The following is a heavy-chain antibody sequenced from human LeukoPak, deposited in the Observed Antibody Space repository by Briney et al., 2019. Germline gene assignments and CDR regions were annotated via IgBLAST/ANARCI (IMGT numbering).Heavy chain of an antibody. Sequence: PSETLSLTCAVYGGSFSGYYWSWIRQPPGKGLEWIGEINHSGSTNYNPSLKSRVTISVDTSKNQFSLKLSSVTAADTAVYYCARGRLLWFGELLYIGSDWFDPWGQGTLVTVSS. CDR2: INHSGST. J-gene: IGHJ5*02. CDR3: ARGRLLWFGELLYIGSDWFDP. CDR1: GGSFSGYY. V-gene: IGHV4-34*01. D-gene: IGHD3-10*01.